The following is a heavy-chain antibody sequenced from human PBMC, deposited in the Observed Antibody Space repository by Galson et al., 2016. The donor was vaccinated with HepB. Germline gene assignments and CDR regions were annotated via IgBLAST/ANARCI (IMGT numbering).Heavy chain of an antibody. CDR2: ITGRGDSA. Sequence: SLRLSCAASGFIFSNYAMSWVRQAPGKGLEWVSTITGRGDSAYYADSGKGRFTISRDTSQNTLFLQMNSLRAEDTAIYYCAKHAEPYYYYAMDVWGQGTTVTFS. CDR3: AKHAEPYYYYAMDV. CDR1: GFIFSNYA. J-gene: IGHJ6*02. V-gene: IGHV3-23*01.